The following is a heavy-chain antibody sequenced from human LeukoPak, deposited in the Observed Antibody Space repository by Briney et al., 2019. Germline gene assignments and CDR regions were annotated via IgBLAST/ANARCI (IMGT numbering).Heavy chain of an antibody. J-gene: IGHJ3*02. CDR2: INPNNGGT. V-gene: IGHV1-2*02. Sequence: ASVKVSCKASGYTFTNYYMHWARQAPGQGLEWMAWINPNNGGTNSAQKFQGRVTMTRDTSISTASMELSRLRSDDTAVYYCARGIAELRSAFDIWGQGTMVTVSS. CDR1: GYTFTNYY. D-gene: IGHD4-17*01. CDR3: ARGIAELRSAFDI.